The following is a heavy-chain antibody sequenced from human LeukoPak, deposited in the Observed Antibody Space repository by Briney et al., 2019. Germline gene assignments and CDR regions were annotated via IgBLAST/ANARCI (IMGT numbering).Heavy chain of an antibody. D-gene: IGHD6-13*01. V-gene: IGHV3-11*04. CDR1: GFTFSDYY. J-gene: IGHJ1*01. CDR2: ISSSGSTI. CDR3: ARLGYGCSSRWSNGGYFQH. Sequence: GGSLRLSCAASGFTFSDYYMSWIRQAPGKGLEWVSYISSSGSTIYYADSVKGRFTISRDNAKNSLFLQMNSLRDEDTAVYYCARLGYGCSSRWSNGGYFQHWGQGTLVTVSS.